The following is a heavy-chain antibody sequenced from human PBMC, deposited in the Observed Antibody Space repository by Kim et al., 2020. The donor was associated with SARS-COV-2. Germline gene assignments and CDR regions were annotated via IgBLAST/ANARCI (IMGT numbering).Heavy chain of an antibody. CDR3: ARDRMTTVTRRVDY. V-gene: IGHV3-30*07. Sequence: ADPVNGRLPISRDNSKNTLYLQRNSLRAEDTAVYYCARDRMTTVTRRVDYWGQGTLVTVSS. J-gene: IGHJ4*02. D-gene: IGHD4-17*01.